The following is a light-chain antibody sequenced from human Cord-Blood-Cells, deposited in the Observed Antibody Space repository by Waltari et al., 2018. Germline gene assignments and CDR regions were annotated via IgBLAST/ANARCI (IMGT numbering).Light chain of an antibody. J-gene: IGKJ3*01. Sequence: DIQMTQSPSSLSASVGDRVTITCRASQSISSYLNWYQQKPGKAPKRPIYAASSLQSGVPSRFSGSGSGTDFTLTISSLQPEDFATYYCQQSYSTLFTFGPGTKVDIK. CDR2: AAS. CDR3: QQSYSTLFT. V-gene: IGKV1-39*01. CDR1: QSISSY.